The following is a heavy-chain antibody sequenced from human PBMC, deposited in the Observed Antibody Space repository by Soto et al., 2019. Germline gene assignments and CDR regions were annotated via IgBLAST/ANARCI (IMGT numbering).Heavy chain of an antibody. CDR2: INPNSGGT. V-gene: IGHV1-2*02. Sequence: ASVKVSCKASGYTLTGYYMHWVRQAPGRGLEWMGWINPNSGGTNYAQKFQGRVTMTRDTSISTAYMELSRLRSDDTAVYYCARIAVAGSKPNNWFDPWGQGTLVTVSS. CDR3: ARIAVAGSKPNNWFDP. D-gene: IGHD6-19*01. J-gene: IGHJ5*02. CDR1: GYTLTGYY.